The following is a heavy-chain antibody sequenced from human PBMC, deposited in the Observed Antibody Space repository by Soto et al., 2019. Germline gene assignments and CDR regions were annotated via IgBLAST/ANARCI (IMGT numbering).Heavy chain of an antibody. V-gene: IGHV4-39*07. J-gene: IGHJ5*02. CDR1: GGSISSGPYS. CDR3: ARSVFP. Sequence: SETLFLTCTVSGGSISSGPYSWGWIRQPPGKGLEWIGTFYYTGSSYYNPSLKSRVTISLDTSKNQFSLKLTSVTAADTAVYYCARSVFPWGQGTLVTVSS. CDR2: FYYTGSS.